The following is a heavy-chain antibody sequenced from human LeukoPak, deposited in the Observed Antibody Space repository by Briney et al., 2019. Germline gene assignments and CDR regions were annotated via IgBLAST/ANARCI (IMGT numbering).Heavy chain of an antibody. J-gene: IGHJ4*02. Sequence: VASVKVSCKASGGTFSSYAISWVRQAPGQGLEWMGGIIPIFGTANYAQKFQGRVTITADESTSTAYMELSSLRSEDTAVYYCARSEGGLDIVATNLYRYWGQGTLVTVSS. CDR2: IIPIFGTA. CDR3: ARSEGGLDIVATNLYRY. D-gene: IGHD5-12*01. CDR1: GGTFSSYA. V-gene: IGHV1-69*13.